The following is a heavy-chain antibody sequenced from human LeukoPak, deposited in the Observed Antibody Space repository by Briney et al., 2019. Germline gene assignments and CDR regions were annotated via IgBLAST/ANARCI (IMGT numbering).Heavy chain of an antibody. CDR2: INAGNGNT. V-gene: IGHV1-3*01. CDR1: GYILTSYV. CDR3: ARDRCSGGSCYTSLFDF. J-gene: IGHJ4*02. D-gene: IGHD2-15*01. Sequence: ASVKVSFKASGYILTSYVMHWVRQARGQRREWMGWINAGNGNTKNSQKFQGRVTITRDTSASTDYMELSRLRSEDTAVYYCARDRCSGGSCYTSLFDFWDQGTLVTVSS.